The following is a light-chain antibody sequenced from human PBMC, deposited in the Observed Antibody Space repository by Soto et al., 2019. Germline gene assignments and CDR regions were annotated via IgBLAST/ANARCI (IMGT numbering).Light chain of an antibody. J-gene: IGKJ1*01. CDR1: QSVRNDY. CDR2: NAS. V-gene: IGKV3-20*01. Sequence: DIVLTQSPGTLSLSSGEKATLSCRASQSVRNDYLAWSQQNPGQPPRLLISNASSRATGIPDRFSGSGSGTDFTLTINRLEPEDFSVYYCHHYAGAQWTFGQGTKVEIK. CDR3: HHYAGAQWT.